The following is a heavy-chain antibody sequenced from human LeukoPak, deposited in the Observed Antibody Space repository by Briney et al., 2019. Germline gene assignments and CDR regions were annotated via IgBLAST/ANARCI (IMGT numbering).Heavy chain of an antibody. D-gene: IGHD2-15*01. CDR1: GGSISSYY. J-gene: IGHJ4*02. CDR3: AKSSSVGYCSGGSCYSIDY. V-gene: IGHV4-59*01. CDR2: ISYSGST. Sequence: SETLSLTCTVSGGSISSYYWSWIRQPPGKGLEWIGYISYSGSTNYNPSLKSRVTISVDTSKNQFSLRLSSVTAEDTAVYYCAKSSSVGYCSGGSCYSIDYWGQGTLVTVSS.